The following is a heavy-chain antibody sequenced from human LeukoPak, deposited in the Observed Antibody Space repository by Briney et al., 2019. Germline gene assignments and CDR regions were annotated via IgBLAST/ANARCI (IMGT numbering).Heavy chain of an antibody. CDR2: IYYSGST. Sequence: SETLSLTCTVSGGSISSYYWSWIRQPPGKGLEWIGYIYYSGSTNYNPSLKSRVTISVDTSKNQFSLKLSSVTAADMAVYYCARVASSMTQPYWGQGTLVTVSS. CDR3: ARVASSMTQPY. V-gene: IGHV4-59*12. D-gene: IGHD2-21*02. J-gene: IGHJ4*02. CDR1: GGSISSYY.